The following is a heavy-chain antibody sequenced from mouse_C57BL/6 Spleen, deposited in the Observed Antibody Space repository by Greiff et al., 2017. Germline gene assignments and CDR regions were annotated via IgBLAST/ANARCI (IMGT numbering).Heavy chain of an antibody. Sequence: QVTLKESGPGILQSSQTLSLTCSFSGFSLSTSGMGVSWIRQPSGKGLEWLAHIYWDDDKRYNPSLKSRLTISKDTSRNQVFLKITSVDTADTATYYCARRRDYYGSSYEEGLFDYWGQGTTLTVSS. V-gene: IGHV8-12*01. CDR1: GFSLSTSGMG. D-gene: IGHD1-1*01. J-gene: IGHJ2*01. CDR2: IYWDDDK. CDR3: ARRRDYYGSSYEEGLFDY.